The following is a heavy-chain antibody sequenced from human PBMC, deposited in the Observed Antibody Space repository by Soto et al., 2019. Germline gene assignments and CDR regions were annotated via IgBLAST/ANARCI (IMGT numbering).Heavy chain of an antibody. CDR2: VGSSGNTK. CDR1: GFTLSSSE. CDR3: ARGLEYYFKPGVFDI. J-gene: IGHJ3*02. V-gene: IGHV3-48*03. D-gene: IGHD1-26*01. Sequence: EVQLVESGGGLEQPGGSLRLSCVASGFTLSSSEMNWVRQAPGKGLEWVSYVGSSGNTKYYADSVKGRFTISRDNAKNTLYLQMNSLRAEDTAVHYCARGLEYYFKPGVFDIWGQGTMVTVSS.